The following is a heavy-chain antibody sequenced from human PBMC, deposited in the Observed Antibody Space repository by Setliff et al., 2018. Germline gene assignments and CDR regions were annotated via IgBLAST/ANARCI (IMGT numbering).Heavy chain of an antibody. CDR2: IYPDDSDT. V-gene: IGHV5-51*01. CDR3: ARRRRFDSGGPRSPWYFDL. D-gene: IGHD3-22*01. Sequence: GESLKISCKASGYNLLGYWIGWVRRMPGKGLEWMGIIYPDDSDTRYSPSVQGPFTISADKSISTAYLQWSSLKASDTAFYYCARRRRFDSGGPRSPWYFDLWGRGTLVTVSS. J-gene: IGHJ2*01. CDR1: GYNLLGYW.